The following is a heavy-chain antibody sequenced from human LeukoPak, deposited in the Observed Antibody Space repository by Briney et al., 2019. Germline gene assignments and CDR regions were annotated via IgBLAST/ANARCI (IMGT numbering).Heavy chain of an antibody. CDR2: IWYDGSNK. J-gene: IGHJ4*02. Sequence: GRSLRLSCAASGFTLSSYGMHWVRQAPGKGLEWVAVIWYDGSNKYYADSVKGRFTISRDNSKNTLYLQMNSLRAEDTAVYYCARDRGYYFDYWGQGTLVTVSS. D-gene: IGHD3-10*01. CDR1: GFTLSSYG. CDR3: ARDRGYYFDY. V-gene: IGHV3-33*01.